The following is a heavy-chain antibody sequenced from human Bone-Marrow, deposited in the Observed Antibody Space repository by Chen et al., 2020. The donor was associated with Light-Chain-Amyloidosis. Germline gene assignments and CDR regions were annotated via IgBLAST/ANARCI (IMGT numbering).Heavy chain of an antibody. V-gene: IGHV4-39*01. CDR3: ARLYCSGGSCRYYYYYMDV. CDR1: GGSISSSSYY. D-gene: IGHD2-15*01. J-gene: IGHJ6*03. Sequence: QLQLQESGPGLVKPSETLSLTCTVSGGSISSSSYYWGWIRQPPRKGLEWIGSIYYSGSTYYNPSLKSRVTISVDTSKNQFSLKLSSVTAADTAVYYCARLYCSGGSCRYYYYYMDVWGKGTTVTVSS. CDR2: IYYSGST.